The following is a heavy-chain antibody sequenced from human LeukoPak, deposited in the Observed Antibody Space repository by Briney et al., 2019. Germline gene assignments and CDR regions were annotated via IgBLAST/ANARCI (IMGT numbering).Heavy chain of an antibody. CDR1: GFTFSSYS. J-gene: IGHJ4*02. Sequence: GGSLRLSCAASGFTFSSYSMNWVRQAPGKGLEWVSSISSSSYIYYADSVKGRFTISRDNAMNSLYLQMNSLRAEDTAVYYCARDPTPGDPPHYWGQGTLVTVSS. CDR2: ISSSSYI. V-gene: IGHV3-21*01. D-gene: IGHD4-17*01. CDR3: ARDPTPGDPPHY.